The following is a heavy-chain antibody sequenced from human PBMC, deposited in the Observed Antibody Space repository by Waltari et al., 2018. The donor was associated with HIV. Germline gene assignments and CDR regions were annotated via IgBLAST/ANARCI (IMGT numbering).Heavy chain of an antibody. CDR2: IKSDGTIT. D-gene: IGHD3-9*01. V-gene: IGHV3-74*01. CDR3: ARDLVVLRYFDWLSTYFDY. CDR1: GFTFSSYW. J-gene: IGHJ4*02. Sequence: EVQLVESGGGLVQPGGSLRLSCAASGFTFSSYWMHCVRPAPGKGLVWVSRIKSDGTITTYADSVKGRFTISRDNAKNTLFLQMNSLRAEDTAIYYCARDLVVLRYFDWLSTYFDYWGQGTLVTVSS.